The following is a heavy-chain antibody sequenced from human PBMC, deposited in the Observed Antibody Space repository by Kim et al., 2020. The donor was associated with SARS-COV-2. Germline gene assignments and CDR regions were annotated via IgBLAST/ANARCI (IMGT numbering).Heavy chain of an antibody. Sequence: SETLSLTCTVSGGSISSYYWSWIRQPPGKGLEWIGYIYYSGSTNYNPSLKSRVTISVDTSKNQFSLKLSSVTAADTAVYYCARQDGGYYDNFDYWGQGTLVTVSS. CDR2: IYYSGST. J-gene: IGHJ4*02. CDR3: ARQDGGYYDNFDY. CDR1: GGSISSYY. D-gene: IGHD3-22*01. V-gene: IGHV4-59*08.